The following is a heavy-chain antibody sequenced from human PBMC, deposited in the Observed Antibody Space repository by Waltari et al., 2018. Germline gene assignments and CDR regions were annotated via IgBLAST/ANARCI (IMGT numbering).Heavy chain of an antibody. Sequence: EVQLVQSGAEVKKPGESLRISCKGSGYSFTSYWISWVRQMPGKGLEWRGRIDPSDSYTNYSPSFQGHVTISADKSISTAYLQWSSLKASDTAMYYCARQGYIAPRTNWFDPWGQGTLVTVSS. J-gene: IGHJ5*02. CDR2: IDPSDSYT. CDR3: ARQGYIAPRTNWFDP. CDR1: GYSFTSYW. V-gene: IGHV5-10-1*03. D-gene: IGHD6-13*01.